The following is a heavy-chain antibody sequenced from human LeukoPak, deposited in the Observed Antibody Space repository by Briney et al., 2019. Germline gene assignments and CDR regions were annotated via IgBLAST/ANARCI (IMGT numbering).Heavy chain of an antibody. CDR2: ICPGDSDT. V-gene: IGHV5-51*01. J-gene: IGHJ4*02. Sequence: GESLEISCKGSGYSFTSYWIGWVRQVPGKGLEWMGIICPGDSDTRYSPSFQGQVTISADKSISTAYLQWSSLKASDTAMYYCARRLITIFGVVYFDYWGQGTLVTVSS. D-gene: IGHD3-3*01. CDR3: ARRLITIFGVVYFDY. CDR1: GYSFTSYW.